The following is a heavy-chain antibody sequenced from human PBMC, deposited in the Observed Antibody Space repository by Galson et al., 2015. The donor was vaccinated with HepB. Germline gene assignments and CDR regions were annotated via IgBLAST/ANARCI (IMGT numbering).Heavy chain of an antibody. CDR3: ARGQAAAVWFDP. D-gene: IGHD6-13*01. Sequence: CAISGDSVSSNSATWNWIRQSPSRGLELLGRTYYRSKWYNDYAVSVKSRITINPDTSKNQFSLKLSSVTAADTAVYYCARGQAAAVWFDPWGQGTLVTVSS. CDR2: TYYRSKWYN. J-gene: IGHJ5*02. CDR1: GDSVSSNSAT. V-gene: IGHV6-1*01.